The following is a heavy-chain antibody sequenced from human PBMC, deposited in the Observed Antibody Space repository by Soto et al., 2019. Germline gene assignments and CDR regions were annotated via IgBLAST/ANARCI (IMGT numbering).Heavy chain of an antibody. Sequence: EVQLVESGGVLVRPGGSLRLSCAASGFTFSSYWMHWVRQAPGKGLVWVSRINTDGSRITYADSVKGRFTISSDNAKGALYRHMNSLRAEDTAVYYCARAAISGGRSTPDYWGQGTLVTVSP. CDR2: INTDGSRI. CDR1: GFTFSSYW. D-gene: IGHD3-10*01. V-gene: IGHV3-74*01. CDR3: ARAAISGGRSTPDY. J-gene: IGHJ4*02.